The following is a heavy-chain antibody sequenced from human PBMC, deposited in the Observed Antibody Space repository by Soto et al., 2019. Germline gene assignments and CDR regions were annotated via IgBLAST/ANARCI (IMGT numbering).Heavy chain of an antibody. D-gene: IGHD3-22*01. CDR3: ARAPYYYDSSGNWFDP. CDR1: GYTFTSYY. J-gene: IGHJ5*02. V-gene: IGHV1-69*04. CDR2: IIPILGIA. Sequence: ASVKVSCKASGYTFTSYYMHWVRQAPGQGLEWMGRIIPILGIANYAQKFQGRVTITADKSTSTAYMELSSLRSEDTAVYYCARAPYYYDSSGNWFDPWGQGTLVTVSS.